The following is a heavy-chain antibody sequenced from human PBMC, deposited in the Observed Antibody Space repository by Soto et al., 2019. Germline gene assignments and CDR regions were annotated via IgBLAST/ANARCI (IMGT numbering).Heavy chain of an antibody. CDR1: GYTFTSYD. D-gene: IGHD2-2*01. Sequence: ASVKVSCKASGYTFTSYDINWVRQATGQGLEWMGWMNPNSGNTGYAQKFQGRVTMTRNTSISTAYMELSSLRSEDTAVYYCAIGRLNIVVVLAAINLRSDAFDIWGQGTMVTVSS. CDR3: AIGRLNIVVVLAAINLRSDAFDI. CDR2: MNPNSGNT. V-gene: IGHV1-8*01. J-gene: IGHJ3*02.